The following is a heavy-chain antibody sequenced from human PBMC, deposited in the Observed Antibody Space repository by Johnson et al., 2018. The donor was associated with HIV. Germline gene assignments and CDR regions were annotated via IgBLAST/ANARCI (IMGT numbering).Heavy chain of an antibody. J-gene: IGHJ3*02. D-gene: IGHD1-26*01. CDR2: ISYDGSNK. V-gene: IGHV3-30*03. CDR3: ARDRSTSKSPRGAFDI. Sequence: QMMLVESGGSLVKPGRSLRLSCAASGFTFSSYGMHWVRQAPGKGLEWVAVISYDGSNKYYADSVKGRFTISRDNSKNKLYLQMNSLRAEDTAVYYCARDRSTSKSPRGAFDIWGQGTMVTVSS. CDR1: GFTFSSYG.